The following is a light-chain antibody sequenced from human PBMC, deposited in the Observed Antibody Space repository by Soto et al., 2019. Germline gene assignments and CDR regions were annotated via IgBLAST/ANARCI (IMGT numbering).Light chain of an antibody. CDR3: CSYAGRYKV. J-gene: IGLJ3*02. Sequence: HSALTQPRSVSGSPGQSVTISCTGTSSDVGRYDYVSWYQQHPGKAPKLMIYDVSQRPSGVPDRFSASKSGNTASLTISGLQAEDEADYYCCSYAGRYKVFGGGTKLTVL. V-gene: IGLV2-11*01. CDR2: DVS. CDR1: SSDVGRYDY.